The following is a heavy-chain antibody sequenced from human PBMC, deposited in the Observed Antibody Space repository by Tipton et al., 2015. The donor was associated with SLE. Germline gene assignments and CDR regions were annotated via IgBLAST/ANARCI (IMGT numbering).Heavy chain of an antibody. CDR3: ARRFNGDFVSWFGP. CDR2: INPNSGVT. J-gene: IGHJ5*02. D-gene: IGHD4-17*01. CDR1: GYIFSDYY. Sequence: QLVQSGAEVKKPGASVKVSCQASGYIFSDYYIHWGRQAPGQGLEWMGRINPNSGVTNYEQKFQGRVTMTRDTSISTAYMELNRLSSDDTAVYYCARRFNGDFVSWFGPWGQGTLVTVSS. V-gene: IGHV1-2*06.